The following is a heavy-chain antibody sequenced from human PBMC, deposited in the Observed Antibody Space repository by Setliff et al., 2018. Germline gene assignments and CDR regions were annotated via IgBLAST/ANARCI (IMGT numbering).Heavy chain of an antibody. J-gene: IGHJ4*02. CDR3: TVYNTGSSKDHY. D-gene: IGHD2-8*02. V-gene: IGHV4-34*01. CDR1: GGSFSTYY. CDR2: INHSGST. Sequence: TSETLSLTCAVYGGSFSTYYWSWIRQPPGKGLEWIGEINHSGSTNYNPSLKSRVTISVDTSKNQVSLKLSSVTAADTALYYCTVYNTGSSKDHYWGQGTPVTVSS.